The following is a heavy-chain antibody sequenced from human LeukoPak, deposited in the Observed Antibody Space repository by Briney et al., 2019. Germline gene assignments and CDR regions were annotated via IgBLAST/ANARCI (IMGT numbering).Heavy chain of an antibody. D-gene: IGHD6-13*01. V-gene: IGHV3-30*02. CDR1: GFTFSSYG. CDR2: IRYDGSNK. J-gene: IGHJ4*02. CDR3: ARGLEAAAGLFDY. Sequence: GGSLRLSCAASGFTFSSYGMHWVRQAPGKGLEWVAFIRYDGSNKYYADSVKGRFTISRDNSKNTLYLQMNSLRAEDTAVYYCARGLEAAAGLFDYWGQGTLVTVSS.